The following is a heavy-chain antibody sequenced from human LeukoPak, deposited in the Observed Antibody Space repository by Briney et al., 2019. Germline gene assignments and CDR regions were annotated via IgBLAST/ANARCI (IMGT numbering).Heavy chain of an antibody. J-gene: IGHJ4*02. CDR1: GGSLSTHH. CDR3: ARGYDSSAYYPFNY. CDR2: ISDSGST. D-gene: IGHD3-22*01. Sequence: SETLSLTCVVSGGSLSTHHWSWIRQSPGRGLEWIGYISDSGSTNYNPSLKSRVTISVDTSKNQFSLMLSSVTAADTAVYYCARGYDSSAYYPFNYWGQGTLVTASS. V-gene: IGHV4-59*11.